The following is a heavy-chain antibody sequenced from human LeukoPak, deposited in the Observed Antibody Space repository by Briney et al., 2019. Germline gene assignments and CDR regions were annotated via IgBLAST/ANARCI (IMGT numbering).Heavy chain of an antibody. Sequence: AGGSLRLSCAASGFTFRSYWMHWVRQAPGKRLVWVSRINSDGSSTSYADSVKGRFTISRDNAKNTLYLQMNSLRAEDTAVYYCARDIVVVDSYYFDYWGQGTLVTVSS. J-gene: IGHJ4*02. D-gene: IGHD3-22*01. CDR1: GFTFRSYW. CDR2: INSDGSST. V-gene: IGHV3-74*01. CDR3: ARDIVVVDSYYFDY.